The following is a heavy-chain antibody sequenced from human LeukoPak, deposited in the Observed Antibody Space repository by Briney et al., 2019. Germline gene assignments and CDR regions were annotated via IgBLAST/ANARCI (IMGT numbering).Heavy chain of an antibody. CDR1: GFTFNTYS. CDR3: AGDLYCGDCYSGDAFEI. V-gene: IGHV3-21*06. D-gene: IGHD2-21*02. CDR2: ISSGRSYI. Sequence: GGSLRLSCAASGFTFNTYSMNWVRQAPGKGLEWVSSISSGRSYIQYADSAKGRFTISRDNAKNSMYLQMNSLRAEDTAVYYCAGDLYCGDCYSGDAFEIWGQGTMVTVSS. J-gene: IGHJ3*02.